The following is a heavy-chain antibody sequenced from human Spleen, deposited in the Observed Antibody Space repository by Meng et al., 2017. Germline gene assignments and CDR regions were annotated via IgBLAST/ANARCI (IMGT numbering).Heavy chain of an antibody. Sequence: QVQLQESRPGRVKPSQTLSLTCTVSGGSISSGIYYWSWIRQHPGKGLEWIGYIYYSGSTYYNPSLKSRVTISVDTSKNQFSLKLSSVTAADTAVYYCARDRGSYYGGWFDPWGQGTLVTVSS. D-gene: IGHD1-26*01. CDR3: ARDRGSYYGGWFDP. V-gene: IGHV4-31*03. CDR2: IYYSGST. CDR1: GGSISSGIYY. J-gene: IGHJ5*02.